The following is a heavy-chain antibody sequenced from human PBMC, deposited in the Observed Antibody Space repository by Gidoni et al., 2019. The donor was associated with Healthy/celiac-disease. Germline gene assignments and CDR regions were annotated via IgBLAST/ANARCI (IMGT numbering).Heavy chain of an antibody. CDR1: GYSTSSGYY. Sequence: QVQLQESGPGLVKPSETLSLPCAVSGYSTSSGYYWGWIRQPPGKGLEWIGSIYHSGSTYYNPSLKSRVTISVDTSKNQFSLKLSSVTAADTAVYYCARDPSPRYSSGWSDYWGQGTLVTVSS. V-gene: IGHV4-38-2*02. D-gene: IGHD6-19*01. CDR3: ARDPSPRYSSGWSDY. J-gene: IGHJ4*02. CDR2: IYHSGST.